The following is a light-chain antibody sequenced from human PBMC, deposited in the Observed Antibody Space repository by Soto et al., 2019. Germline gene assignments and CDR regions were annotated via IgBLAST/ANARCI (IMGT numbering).Light chain of an antibody. CDR2: GAS. J-gene: IGKJ1*01. CDR1: HSVDSTH. CDR3: QHYGASRT. V-gene: IGKV3-20*01. Sequence: EIVLTQSPGTLSLSPGERATLSCRTSHSVDSTHLAWYQQKPGQAPRLLVYGASGRATGIPDRFGGSGSGTDFTLTISRLEPEDFAVYYWQHYGASRTFGQGTKVEIK.